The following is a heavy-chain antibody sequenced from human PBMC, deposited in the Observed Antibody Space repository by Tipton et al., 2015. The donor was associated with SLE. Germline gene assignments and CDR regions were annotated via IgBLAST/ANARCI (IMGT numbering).Heavy chain of an antibody. J-gene: IGHJ6*03. CDR3: AREGCSSTSCYGYYYMDV. CDR2: IYYSGST. Sequence: TLSLTCTVSGGSISSGGYYWTWIRQLPGKGLEWIGYIYYSGSTYYNPSLKSRVTISVDTSKNQFSLKLSSVTAADTAVYYCAREGCSSTSCYGYYYMDVWGKGTTVTVSS. CDR1: GGSISSGGYY. D-gene: IGHD2-2*01. V-gene: IGHV4-31*03.